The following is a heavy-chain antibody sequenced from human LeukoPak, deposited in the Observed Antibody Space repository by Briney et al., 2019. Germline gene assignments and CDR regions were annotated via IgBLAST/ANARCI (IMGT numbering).Heavy chain of an antibody. V-gene: IGHV3-53*01. CDR3: ARDQDHYYDSSGYYGYFQH. CDR2: IYSGGST. D-gene: IGHD3-22*01. CDR1: GFTFSSYA. Sequence: GGSLRLSCAASGFTFSSYAMSWVRQAPGKGLEWVSVIYSGGSTYYADSVKGRFTISRDNSKNTLYLQMNSLRAEDTAVYYCARDQDHYYDSSGYYGYFQHWGQGTLVTVSS. J-gene: IGHJ1*01.